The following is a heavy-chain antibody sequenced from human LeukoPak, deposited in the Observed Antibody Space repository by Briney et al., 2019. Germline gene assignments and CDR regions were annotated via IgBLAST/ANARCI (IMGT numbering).Heavy chain of an antibody. J-gene: IGHJ4*02. Sequence: ASVKVSCKASGYTFTNYGVSWVRQAPGQGLEWVGWISDYDGLTNYAQILQGRVTMTTDRSTSTAYMELRGLRSDDTAVYYCARYSFGLYYFDYWGQGTLVTVSS. V-gene: IGHV1-18*01. CDR2: ISDYDGLT. CDR3: ARYSFGLYYFDY. D-gene: IGHD3/OR15-3a*01. CDR1: GYTFTNYG.